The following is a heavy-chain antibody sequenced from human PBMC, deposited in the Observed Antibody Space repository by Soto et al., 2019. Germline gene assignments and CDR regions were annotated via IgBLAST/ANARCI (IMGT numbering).Heavy chain of an antibody. J-gene: IGHJ4*02. Sequence: XXSLRLSCAASGFTFSGSAMHWVRQASGKGVAWXGRIRXKANRYATAYXXSVQGRFXXYRDASKNTAYLQINSMQTEDTAVYYCNRNLDYWGQGTLVTVSS. CDR1: GFTFSGSA. CDR2: IRXKANRYAT. CDR3: NRNLDY. V-gene: IGHV3-73*01.